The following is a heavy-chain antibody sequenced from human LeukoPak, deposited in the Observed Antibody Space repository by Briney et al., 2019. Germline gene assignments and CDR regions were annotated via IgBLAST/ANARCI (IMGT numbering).Heavy chain of an antibody. Sequence: GGSLRLSCTASGISFSSYSMHWVRQAPGKGLEYVSVISGDGRSTYYADSVKGRFTISRDNSKNTLFLQMGSLRTEDMAVYYCAREEPPGATRDRGQGTLVTVSS. CDR2: ISGDGRST. J-gene: IGHJ4*02. CDR3: AREEPPGATRD. CDR1: GISFSSYS. V-gene: IGHV3-64*02. D-gene: IGHD1-14*01.